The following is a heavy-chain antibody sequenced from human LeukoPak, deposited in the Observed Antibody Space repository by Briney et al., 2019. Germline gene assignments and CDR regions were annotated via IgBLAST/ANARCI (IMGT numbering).Heavy chain of an antibody. CDR1: GFSFSLYP. D-gene: IGHD5-18*01. CDR2: IRSSSSYI. J-gene: IGHJ6*02. CDR3: ARPRREYSYGYDYYYGMDV. Sequence: TGGSLRLSCAASGFSFSLYPMNWVRQAPGKGLEWVSSIRSSSSYIYYADSVKGRFTISRDNAKNSLYLQMNSLRAEDTAVYYCARPRREYSYGYDYYYGMDVWGQGTTVTVSS. V-gene: IGHV3-21*01.